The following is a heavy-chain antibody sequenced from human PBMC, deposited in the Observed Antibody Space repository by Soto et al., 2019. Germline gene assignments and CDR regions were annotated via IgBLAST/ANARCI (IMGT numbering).Heavy chain of an antibody. J-gene: IGHJ3*02. Sequence: GGSLRLSCAASGFTFSSHWMHWVRQAPGKGLVWVSRMNNDGSITNYADSVRGRFTISRDNAKNTLYLQMNSLRAEDTAVYYCAKDLVKWELTPDAFDIWGQGTMVTVSS. D-gene: IGHD1-26*01. CDR2: MNNDGSIT. V-gene: IGHV3-74*01. CDR3: AKDLVKWELTPDAFDI. CDR1: GFTFSSHW.